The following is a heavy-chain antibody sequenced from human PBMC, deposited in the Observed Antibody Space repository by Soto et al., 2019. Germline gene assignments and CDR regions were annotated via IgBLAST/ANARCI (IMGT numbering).Heavy chain of an antibody. Sequence: VKVSCKTSGYTFTNYGISWVRQAPGQGGEGMGWISAYNGNTNYAQKFQGRVTMTTDTSTTPAYLELRRLASDDTAIYYSATHLVGATPPDYWGQGTLVTVSS. CDR2: ISAYNGNT. V-gene: IGHV1-18*04. J-gene: IGHJ4*02. CDR3: ATHLVGATPPDY. D-gene: IGHD1-26*01. CDR1: GYTFTNYG.